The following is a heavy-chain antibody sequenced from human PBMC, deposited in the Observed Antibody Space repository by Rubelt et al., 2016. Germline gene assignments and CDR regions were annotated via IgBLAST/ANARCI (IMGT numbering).Heavy chain of an antibody. J-gene: IGHJ3*02. CDR2: ISSVDSHI. V-gene: IGHV3-21*01. D-gene: IGHD3-22*01. Sequence: GFTFSGYSMNWVRQAPGKGLEWVSSISSVDSHIYYADSLKGRFTISRDNAKNSLYLQMNSLRAEDTAVYYCARGFDYYDSNGYYRGDAYDIWGQGTMVTVSS. CDR1: GFTFSGYS. CDR3: ARGFDYYDSNGYYRGDAYDI.